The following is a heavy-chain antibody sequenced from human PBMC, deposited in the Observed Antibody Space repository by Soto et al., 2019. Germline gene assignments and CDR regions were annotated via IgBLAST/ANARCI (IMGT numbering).Heavy chain of an antibody. J-gene: IGHJ4*02. V-gene: IGHV1-69*01. Sequence: QVQLVQSGAEVKKPGSSVKVSCKASGGTFSSYAISWVRQAPGQGLEWMGGIIPIFGTANYAKKFQGRVTITADESTSTAYMELSSLRSEDTAVYYCATAPVSFSSSWYWNYFDYWGQGTLVTVS. CDR2: IIPIFGTA. CDR1: GGTFSSYA. CDR3: ATAPVSFSSSWYWNYFDY. D-gene: IGHD6-13*01.